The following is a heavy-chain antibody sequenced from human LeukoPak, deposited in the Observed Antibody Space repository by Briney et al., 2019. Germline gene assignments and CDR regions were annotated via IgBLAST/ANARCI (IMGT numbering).Heavy chain of an antibody. Sequence: SETLSLTCAVSGGSISSSSYYWGCIRQPPGKGLEWIGSIYYSGSTYYNPSLKSRVTISVDTSKNQFSLKLSSVTAADTAVYYCARPLRGAAAGPDFDYWGQGTLVTVSS. D-gene: IGHD6-13*01. CDR1: GGSISSSSYY. CDR3: ARPLRGAAAGPDFDY. V-gene: IGHV4-39*01. CDR2: IYYSGST. J-gene: IGHJ4*02.